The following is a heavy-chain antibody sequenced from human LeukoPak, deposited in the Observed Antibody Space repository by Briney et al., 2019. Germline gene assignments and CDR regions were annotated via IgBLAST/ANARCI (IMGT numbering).Heavy chain of an antibody. Sequence: SQTLSLTCTVAGGSISSYYWSCIRQPAGDGLEWIGRIYSTGSTNYNTSLKSRVPMSVDTSKNQFSLKLRTVTAADTAVYYCARQIASAGTAGFDFWGQGALVTVSS. CDR3: ARQIASAGTAGFDF. V-gene: IGHV4-4*07. D-gene: IGHD6-13*01. CDR2: IYSTGST. J-gene: IGHJ4*02. CDR1: GGSISSYY.